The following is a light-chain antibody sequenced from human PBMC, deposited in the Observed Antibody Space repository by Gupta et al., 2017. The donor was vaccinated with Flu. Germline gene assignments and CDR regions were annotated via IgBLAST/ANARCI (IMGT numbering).Light chain of an antibody. CDR3: QSYDSSNAWV. V-gene: IGLV6-57*03. Sequence: NFMLTQPHSVSESPGKTVTISCTRSSGSIASNYVQWYQQRPGSAPTTVIYDDKQRPSGGPDRFSCSIDSSSTSASLTISGLKTEDEAYYYCQSYDSSNAWVFGGGTKLTVL. CDR2: DDK. J-gene: IGLJ3*02. CDR1: SGSIASNY.